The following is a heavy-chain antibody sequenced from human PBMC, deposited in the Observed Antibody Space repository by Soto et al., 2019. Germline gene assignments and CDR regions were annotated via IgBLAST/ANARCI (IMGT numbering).Heavy chain of an antibody. J-gene: IGHJ4*02. CDR3: ARVGRDGYNFHYFDY. V-gene: IGHV3-30-3*01. CDR1: GFTFSSYA. CDR2: ISYDGSNK. D-gene: IGHD5-12*01. Sequence: QVQLVESGGGVVQPGRSLRLSCAASGFTFSSYAMHWVRQAPGKGLEWVAVISYDGSNKYYADSVKGRFTISRDNSKNTRYLQMNSLRAEDTAVYYCARVGRDGYNFHYFDYWGQGTLVTVSS.